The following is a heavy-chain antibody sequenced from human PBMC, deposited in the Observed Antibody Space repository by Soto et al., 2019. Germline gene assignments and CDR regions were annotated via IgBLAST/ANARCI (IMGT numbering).Heavy chain of an antibody. CDR2: ISAYKGNT. CDR1: GYTFSSYG. Sequence: QVQLVQSGAEVKKPGASEKVSCKASGYTFSSYGISWVRQAPGQGLEGMGWISAYKGNTKYAQKLQGRVTMTTDTATSTAYMELRSLGSDDTAVYYCARDLGQQLFDYWGQGTLVTVSS. CDR3: ARDLGQQLFDY. J-gene: IGHJ4*02. D-gene: IGHD6-13*01. V-gene: IGHV1-18*01.